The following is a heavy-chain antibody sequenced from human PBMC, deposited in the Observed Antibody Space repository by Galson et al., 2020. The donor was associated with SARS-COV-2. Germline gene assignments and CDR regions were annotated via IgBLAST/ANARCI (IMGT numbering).Heavy chain of an antibody. D-gene: IGHD3-22*01. V-gene: IGHV3-53*01. Sequence: GGSLRLSCAASGFTVSSNFMSWVRQAPGKGLEWVSAIYSGGGTYYTDSVKGRFTISRDSSQNTLHLQMHSLRTEDTAVYFCARGFDSSGYDYYYYMDVWGKGTTVTVSS. CDR1: GFTVSSNF. CDR3: ARGFDSSGYDYYYYMDV. J-gene: IGHJ6*03. CDR2: IYSGGGT.